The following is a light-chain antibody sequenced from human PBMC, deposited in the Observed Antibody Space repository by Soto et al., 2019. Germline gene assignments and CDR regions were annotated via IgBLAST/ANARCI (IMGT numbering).Light chain of an antibody. CDR2: GAS. CDR3: QQYNNWPGT. V-gene: IGKV3D-15*01. Sequence: EIVMTQSPATLSVSPGERATLSCRASQSVSSNLAWYQKKPGQAPRLLIYGASTRATGIPARSSGSGSGTEFTLTISSLQSEDFAVYYCQQYNNWPGTFGPGTKVDIK. CDR1: QSVSSN. J-gene: IGKJ3*01.